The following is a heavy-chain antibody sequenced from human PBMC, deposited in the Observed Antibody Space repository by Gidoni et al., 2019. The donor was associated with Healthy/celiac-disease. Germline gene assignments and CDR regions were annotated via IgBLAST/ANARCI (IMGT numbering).Heavy chain of an antibody. Sequence: QLQLQESCPGLVKPSATLSLTCTVSGGSISSSSYYWGWIRQPPGKGLEWIGSIYYSGSTSYNPSLKSRVTISGETSKNQFALKMSSVTDADTAGYYCARFGIGGRSTSCFNWFDPWGQGTLVTVSS. V-gene: IGHV4-39*01. D-gene: IGHD2-2*01. J-gene: IGHJ5*02. CDR1: GGSISSSSYY. CDR2: IYYSGST. CDR3: ARFGIGGRSTSCFNWFDP.